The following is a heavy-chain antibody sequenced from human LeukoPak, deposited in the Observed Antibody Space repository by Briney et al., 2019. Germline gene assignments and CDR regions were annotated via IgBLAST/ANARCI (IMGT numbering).Heavy chain of an antibody. D-gene: IGHD2-8*02. V-gene: IGHV3-23*01. J-gene: IGHJ4*02. CDR2: IFPSGGEI. CDR1: GFTFSTFA. CDR3: ATYRQVLLPFES. Sequence: GGSLRLSCAASGFTFSTFAMSWVRQPPGKGLEWVSSIFPSGGEIHYADSVRGRFTISRDNSKSTLSLQMNSLRAEDTAIYYCATYRQVLLPFESWGQGTLVTVSS.